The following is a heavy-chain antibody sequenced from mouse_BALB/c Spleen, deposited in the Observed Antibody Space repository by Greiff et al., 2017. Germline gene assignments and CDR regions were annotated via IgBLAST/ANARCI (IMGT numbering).Heavy chain of an antibody. D-gene: IGHD1-1*01. CDR1: GYTFTSYW. CDR2: INPSNGRT. Sequence: QVQLQQSGAELVKPGASVKLSCKASGYTFTSYWMHWVKQRPGQGLEWIGEINPSNGRTNYNEKFKSKATLTVDKSSSTAYMQLSSLTSEDSAVYYCARSRYPYAMDYWGQGTSVTVSS. J-gene: IGHJ4*01. V-gene: IGHV1S81*02. CDR3: ARSRYPYAMDY.